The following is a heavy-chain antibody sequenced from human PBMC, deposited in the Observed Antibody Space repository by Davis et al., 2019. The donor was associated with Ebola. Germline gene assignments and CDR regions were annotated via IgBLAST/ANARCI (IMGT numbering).Heavy chain of an antibody. V-gene: IGHV3-64D*08. CDR1: GFTFSSSA. J-gene: IGHJ3*02. Sequence: GESLKISCAASGFTFSSSAMHWGRQAPGTGLEYVAGINDNGRTIHYGESVKGRFTISRHKSKNTLYLQMSSLREEDTALYYCVKDRSGSYAFDIWGQGTGVTVSS. CDR3: VKDRSGSYAFDI. D-gene: IGHD3-10*01. CDR2: INDNGRTI.